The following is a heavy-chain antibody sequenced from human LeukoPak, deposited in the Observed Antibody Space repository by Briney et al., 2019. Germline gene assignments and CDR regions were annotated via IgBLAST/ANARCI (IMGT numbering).Heavy chain of an antibody. V-gene: IGHV6-1*01. CDR1: GDSVSSNSAA. CDR3: ARVPYYYGSGSPNWFDP. CDR2: IYYRSKWYN. D-gene: IGHD3-10*01. Sequence: SQTLSLTCDNSGDSVSSNSAAWNWIRQSPSRGLEWLGRIYYRSKWYNDYAVSVKSRITINPDTSKNQFSLQLNSVTPEDTAVYYCARVPYYYGSGSPNWFDPWGQGTLVTVSS. J-gene: IGHJ5*02.